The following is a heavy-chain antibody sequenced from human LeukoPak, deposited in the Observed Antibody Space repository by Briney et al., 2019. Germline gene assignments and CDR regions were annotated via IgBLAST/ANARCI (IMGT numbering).Heavy chain of an antibody. V-gene: IGHV3-7*01. J-gene: IGHJ4*02. D-gene: IGHD2-2*01. Sequence: PGGSLRLSCAASGFTFSSYWMSWVRQAPGKGLEWVANIKQDGSEKYYVDSVKGRFTISRDNAKNSLYLQMNSLRAEDTAVYYCARDSWPAALNKSRGYFDYWGQGTLVTVSS. CDR3: ARDSWPAALNKSRGYFDY. CDR1: GFTFSSYW. CDR2: IKQDGSEK.